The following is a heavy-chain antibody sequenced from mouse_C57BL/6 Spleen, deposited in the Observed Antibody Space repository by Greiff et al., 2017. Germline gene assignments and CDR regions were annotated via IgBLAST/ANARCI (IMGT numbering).Heavy chain of an antibody. CDR3: ARYDGSSLAWFAY. D-gene: IGHD1-1*01. V-gene: IGHV5-4*01. CDR1: GFTFSSYA. Sequence: EVQLVESGGGLVKPGGSLKLSCAASGFTFSSYAMSWVRQTPEKRLEWVATISDGGSYTYYPDNVKGRFTISRDNAKNNLYLQMSHLKSEDTAMYYSARYDGSSLAWFAYWGQGTLVTVSA. CDR2: ISDGGSYT. J-gene: IGHJ3*01.